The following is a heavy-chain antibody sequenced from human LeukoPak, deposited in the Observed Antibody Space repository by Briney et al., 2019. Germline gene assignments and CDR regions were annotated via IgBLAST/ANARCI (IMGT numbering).Heavy chain of an antibody. CDR3: AKSSGYYIDAFDI. CDR2: IYYSGST. J-gene: IGHJ3*02. CDR1: GGSTSSSSYY. D-gene: IGHD3-22*01. Sequence: SETLSLTCTVSGGSTSSSSYYWGWIRQPPGKGLEWIGSIYYSGSTYYNPSLKSRVTISVDTSKNQFSLKLSSVTAADTAVYYCAKSSGYYIDAFDIWGQGTMVTVSS. V-gene: IGHV4-39*07.